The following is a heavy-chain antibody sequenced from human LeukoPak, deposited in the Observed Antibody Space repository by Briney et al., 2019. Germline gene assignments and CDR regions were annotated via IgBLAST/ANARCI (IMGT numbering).Heavy chain of an antibody. V-gene: IGHV1-2*06. Sequence: GASVKVSCKSSGYTFTGYYIHWVRQAPGQGLEWMGRINPNSGGTSYAQKFQGRVTMTKDTSITTAYMELSKLTSVDTAVYYCAREVRGGKGSIIVAGLDYWGQGTLVTVSS. CDR3: AREVRGGKGSIIVAGLDY. D-gene: IGHD6-19*01. CDR1: GYTFTGYY. J-gene: IGHJ4*02. CDR2: INPNSGGT.